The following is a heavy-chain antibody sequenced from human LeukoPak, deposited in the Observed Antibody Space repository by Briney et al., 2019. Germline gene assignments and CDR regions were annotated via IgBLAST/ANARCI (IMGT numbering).Heavy chain of an antibody. Sequence: PGGSLRLSCAASGFTFEDYGMSWVRQAPGKGLEWVSGLNWNGGDTAYADSVKGRFTISRDNAKNSLYLQMNSLRAEDTALYHCTRAGEEVAFDIWGQGTMVTASS. D-gene: IGHD1-14*01. J-gene: IGHJ3*02. CDR3: TRAGEEVAFDI. CDR2: LNWNGGDT. CDR1: GFTFEDYG. V-gene: IGHV3-20*01.